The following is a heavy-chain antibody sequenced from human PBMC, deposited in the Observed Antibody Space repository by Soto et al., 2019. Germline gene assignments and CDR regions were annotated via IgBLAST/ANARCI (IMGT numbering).Heavy chain of an antibody. CDR3: ASYIEVNGGRGY. V-gene: IGHV4-4*09. CDR1: GGSLTGQH. CDR2: IVNSGIA. J-gene: IGHJ4*02. D-gene: IGHD5-12*01. Sequence: QVQLQESGPGLVKPSETLYLTCAVSGGSLTGQHWSWIRQPPGKGLEWIGQIVNSGIARYNPTHQSRVAISIDASKNPFALRLSAVTAADSAVYSCASYIEVNGGRGYWGQGHLVTVSS.